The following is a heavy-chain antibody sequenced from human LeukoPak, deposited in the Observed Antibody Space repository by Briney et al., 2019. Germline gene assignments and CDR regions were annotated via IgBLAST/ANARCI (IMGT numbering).Heavy chain of an antibody. V-gene: IGHV3-74*01. Sequence: GGAVTLSCTACGFIFSSYWMLWVRQGAGKGLVWVSRIYGDGTGIDYVDSVKGRFTISRDNAKNTVYLEMNNLRAEDTAVYYCVRLTTGNAFDIWGQGTMVTVSS. CDR1: GFIFSSYW. CDR2: IYGDGTGI. CDR3: VRLTTGNAFDI. J-gene: IGHJ3*02. D-gene: IGHD1-1*01.